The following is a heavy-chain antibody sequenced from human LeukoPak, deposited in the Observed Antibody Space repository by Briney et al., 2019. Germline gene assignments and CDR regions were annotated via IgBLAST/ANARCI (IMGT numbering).Heavy chain of an antibody. CDR1: GFTFSSYD. CDR2: IGTAGDT. Sequence: GGSLRLSYAASGFTFSSYDMHWVRQATGKGLEWVSAIGTAGDTYYPGSVKGRFTISRENAKNSLYLQMNSLRAGDTAVYYCARGPKGDYYYYYYMDVWGKGTTVTVSS. J-gene: IGHJ6*03. CDR3: ARGPKGDYYYYYYMDV. V-gene: IGHV3-13*01.